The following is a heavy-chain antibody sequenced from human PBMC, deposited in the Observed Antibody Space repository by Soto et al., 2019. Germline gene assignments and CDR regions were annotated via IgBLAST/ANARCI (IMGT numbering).Heavy chain of an antibody. D-gene: IGHD7-27*01. CDR3: ARESNAHFDY. V-gene: IGHV3-7*01. J-gene: IGHJ4*02. CDR2: IAHDGSEK. Sequence: GGSLRLSCAVSGFTFSSYWMSWVRQAPGRGLEWVATIAHDGSEKFYVDSVKGRFTISRDNTKNPLYLQMNSLRAEDTAVYYCARESNAHFDYWGQGTMVTVSS. CDR1: GFTFSSYW.